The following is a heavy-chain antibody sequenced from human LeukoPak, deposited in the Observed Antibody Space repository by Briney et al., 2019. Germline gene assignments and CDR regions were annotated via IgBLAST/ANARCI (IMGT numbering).Heavy chain of an antibody. D-gene: IGHD2-2*01. Sequence: GGSLRLSCAASGFTFSSYAMHWVRQAPGKGLEWVAVISYDGSNKYYADSVKGRFTISRDNSKNTLYLQMNSLRAEDTAVYYCARESGIVVVPAATINYYFDYWGQGTLVTVSS. J-gene: IGHJ4*02. CDR1: GFTFSSYA. CDR2: ISYDGSNK. V-gene: IGHV3-30*04. CDR3: ARESGIVVVPAATINYYFDY.